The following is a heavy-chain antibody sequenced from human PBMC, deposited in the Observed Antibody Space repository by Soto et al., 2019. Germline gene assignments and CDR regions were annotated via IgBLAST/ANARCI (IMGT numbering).Heavy chain of an antibody. CDR1: GFTFDDYA. CDR3: AKDRGGEFDAFDI. Sequence: GGSLRLSCAASGFTFDDYAMHWVRQAPGKGLEWVSGISWNSGSIGYADSVKGRFTISRDNAKNSLYLQMNSLRAEDTALYYCAKDRGGEFDAFDIWGQGTMVTVSS. CDR2: ISWNSGSI. J-gene: IGHJ3*02. V-gene: IGHV3-9*01. D-gene: IGHD3-16*01.